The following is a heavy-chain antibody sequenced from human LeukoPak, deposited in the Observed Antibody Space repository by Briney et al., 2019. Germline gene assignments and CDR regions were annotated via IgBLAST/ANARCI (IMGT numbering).Heavy chain of an antibody. D-gene: IGHD5-12*01. CDR1: GASISSSIHY. CDR3: ASSKTSGYDRGQFGY. V-gene: IGHV4-39*01. CDR2: VYYSGGT. Sequence: ASETLSLTCAVSGASISSSIHYWGWVRQPPGKGLEWIGSVYYSGGTYYNPSLESRLTISVDTSKNQFSLKLSSVTAADTAVYYCASSKTSGYDRGQFGYWGQGTLVTVSS. J-gene: IGHJ4*02.